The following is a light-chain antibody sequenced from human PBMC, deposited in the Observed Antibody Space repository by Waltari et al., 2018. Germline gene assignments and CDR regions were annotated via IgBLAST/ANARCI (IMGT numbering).Light chain of an antibody. CDR3: GQGAHLPFT. V-gene: IGKV1-9*01. Sequence: IQLTQSPSSLSASVGDRVTITCRASQGISSSVAWYQQKPGKAPKLLIYSASSLQSGVPDRFSGSGAGTDFTLKISRVEAEDVGVYYCGQGAHLPFTFGPGTKLDIK. CDR1: QGISSS. J-gene: IGKJ3*01. CDR2: SAS.